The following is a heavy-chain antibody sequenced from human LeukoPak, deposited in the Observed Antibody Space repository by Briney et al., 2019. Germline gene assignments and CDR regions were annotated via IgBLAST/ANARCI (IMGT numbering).Heavy chain of an antibody. J-gene: IGHJ6*02. CDR2: IYYSGGT. V-gene: IGHV4-59*08. CDR3: ARHEPSYDILTGYYRGYYYGTDV. Sequence: SETLSLTCTVSGGSISSYYWSWIRQPPGKGLEGIGYIYYSGGTNYNPSLKSRVTISVDTSKNQFSLKLSSVTAADTAVYYCARHEPSYDILTGYYRGYYYGTDVWGQGTTVTVSS. CDR1: GGSISSYY. D-gene: IGHD3-9*01.